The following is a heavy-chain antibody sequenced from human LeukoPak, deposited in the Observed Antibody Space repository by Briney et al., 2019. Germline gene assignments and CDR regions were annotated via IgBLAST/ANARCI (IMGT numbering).Heavy chain of an antibody. Sequence: SVKVSCKASGGTFTRYAMSWVRQAPGQGLEWMGRIIPIVGIANCAQKFKGRVTITADNSPSTPYMDLTTLSSDYTAVYYCAREPTFYYFDYWGQGTLVTVSS. CDR2: IIPIVGIA. J-gene: IGHJ4*02. CDR1: GGTFTRYA. V-gene: IGHV1-69*04. D-gene: IGHD3-16*01. CDR3: AREPTFYYFDY.